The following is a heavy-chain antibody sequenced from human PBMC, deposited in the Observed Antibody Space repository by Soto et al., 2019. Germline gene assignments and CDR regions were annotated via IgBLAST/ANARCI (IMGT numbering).Heavy chain of an antibody. CDR3: AREIFGVIISGGRDAFDI. CDR1: GGTFSTYV. J-gene: IGHJ3*02. CDR2: IIPIFGTA. V-gene: IGHV1-69*01. D-gene: IGHD3-3*01. Sequence: QVQLVQSGAEVKKPGSSVKVSCKASGGTFSTYVISWVRQAPGQGLEWMGGIIPIFGTAKYAQKFQGRVTITADESTSTAYMELSSLISEDTAVYYCAREIFGVIISGGRDAFDIWGQGTMVTVSS.